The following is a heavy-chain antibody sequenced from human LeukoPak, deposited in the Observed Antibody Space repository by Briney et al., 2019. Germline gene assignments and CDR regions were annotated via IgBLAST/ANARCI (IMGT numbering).Heavy chain of an antibody. CDR2: TYYRSKWYN. J-gene: IGHJ3*01. CDR3: ALTRRGLERRGGAFDF. Sequence: SQTLSLTCAISGDSVSSNSAAWNWIRQSPSRGLEWLGRTYYRSKWYNDYAVSVKSRITINPDTSKNQFSLQLNSVTPEDTAVYYCALTRRGLERRGGAFDFWGQGTMVTVSS. D-gene: IGHD1-1*01. CDR1: GDSVSSNSAA. V-gene: IGHV6-1*01.